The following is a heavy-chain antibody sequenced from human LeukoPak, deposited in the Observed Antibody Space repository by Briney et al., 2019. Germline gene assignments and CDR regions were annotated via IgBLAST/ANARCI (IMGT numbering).Heavy chain of an antibody. CDR1: DGSIKTNYW. CDR3: ARHSRLGGDFDY. V-gene: IGHV4-4*02. Sequence: SETLSLTCTVSDGSIKTNYWWTWVRQPPGKGLEWIGEINHSGSTNYNPSLKSRGTISVDTSKNQFSLKLSSVTAADTAVYYCARHSRLGGDFDYWGQGTLVTVSS. CDR2: INHSGST. J-gene: IGHJ4*01. D-gene: IGHD4-11*01.